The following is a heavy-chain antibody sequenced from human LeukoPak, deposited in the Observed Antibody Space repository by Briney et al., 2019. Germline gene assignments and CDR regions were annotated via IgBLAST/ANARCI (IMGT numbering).Heavy chain of an antibody. CDR1: GYTFTMYG. CDR2: ISAYNGNT. CDR3: ARNNGFGELSDWYDP. D-gene: IGHD3-10*01. V-gene: IGHV1-18*01. Sequence: GASVKVSCKASGYTFTMYGLTWVRQAPGQGLEWMGWISAYNGNTNYAQKVQGRVTMTTDTSTSTAYMELRSLRSDDTAVYYCARNNGFGELSDWYDPWGQGTLVTVSS. J-gene: IGHJ5*02.